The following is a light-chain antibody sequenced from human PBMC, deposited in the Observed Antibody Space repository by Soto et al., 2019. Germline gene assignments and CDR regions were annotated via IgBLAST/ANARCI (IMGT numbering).Light chain of an antibody. Sequence: AIQLTQSPFSLSASVGDTVTITCRASQGVGNDLAWYRQRPGKAPQLVIYAGSKSHSGVSSRFSGSGSGSVFVRTSRDLQPDDLSTYFCLQDYTYPLTFGGGTKLEI. V-gene: IGKV1-6*01. CDR1: QGVGND. J-gene: IGKJ4*01. CDR2: AGS. CDR3: LQDYTYPLT.